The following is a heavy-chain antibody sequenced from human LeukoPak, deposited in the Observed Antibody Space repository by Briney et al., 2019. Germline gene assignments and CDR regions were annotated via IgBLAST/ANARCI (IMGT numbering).Heavy chain of an antibody. Sequence: SETLSLTCTVSGGSISSYYWSWTRQPAGKGLEWIGRIYTSGSTNYNPSLKSRVTMSVDTSKNQFSLKLSSVTAADTAVYYCARDLYSSSWPHFDIWGQGTMVTVSS. J-gene: IGHJ3*02. V-gene: IGHV4-4*07. D-gene: IGHD6-13*01. CDR3: ARDLYSSSWPHFDI. CDR1: GGSISSYY. CDR2: IYTSGST.